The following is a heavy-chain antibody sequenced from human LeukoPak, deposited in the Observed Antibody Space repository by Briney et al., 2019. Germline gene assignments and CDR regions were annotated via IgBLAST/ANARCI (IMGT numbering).Heavy chain of an antibody. CDR1: GFTFDDYA. Sequence: GGSLRLSCAASGFTFDDYAMHWVRQAPGKGLEWVPGISWNSDSIGYADSVKGRFTISRDNAKNSLYLQMNSLRAEDMALYYCAKANSVADPFDYWGQGTLVTVSS. D-gene: IGHD6-19*01. CDR2: ISWNSDSI. J-gene: IGHJ4*02. CDR3: AKANSVADPFDY. V-gene: IGHV3-9*03.